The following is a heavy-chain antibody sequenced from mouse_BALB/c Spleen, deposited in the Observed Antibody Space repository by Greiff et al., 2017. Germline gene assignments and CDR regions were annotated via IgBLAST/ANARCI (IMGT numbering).Heavy chain of an antibody. CDR3: AREADYYGRPL. D-gene: IGHD1-1*01. CDR1: GYTFTSYN. Sequence: QVQLQQPGAELVKPGASVKMSCKASGYTFTSYNMHWVKQTPGQGLEWIGAIYPGNGDTSYNQKFKGKATLTADKSSSTAYMQLSSLTSEDSAVYYCAREADYYGRPLWGQGTTLTVSS. V-gene: IGHV1-12*01. CDR2: IYPGNGDT. J-gene: IGHJ2*01.